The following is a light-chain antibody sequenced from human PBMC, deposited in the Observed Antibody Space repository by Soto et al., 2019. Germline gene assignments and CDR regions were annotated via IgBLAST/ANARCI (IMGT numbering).Light chain of an antibody. CDR1: QSISSW. J-gene: IGKJ1*01. V-gene: IGKV1-5*03. Sequence: DIQMPKSPSILSASVGDRVTITCRASQSISSWLAWYQQKPGKAPNLLIHKASHLESGVPSRFSGSGSGTEFTLTISSLQPGDFATYYCQHYNTYPWTFGQGTKVDI. CDR2: KAS. CDR3: QHYNTYPWT.